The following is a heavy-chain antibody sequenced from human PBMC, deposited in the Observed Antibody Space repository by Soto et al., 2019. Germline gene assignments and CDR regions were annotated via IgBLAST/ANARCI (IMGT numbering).Heavy chain of an antibody. V-gene: IGHV4-34*01. J-gene: IGHJ3*02. Sequence: TSETLSLTCAVYGGSFSGYYWSWIRQPPGKGLEWIGEINHSGSTNYNPSLKSRVTISVDTSKNQFSLKLSSVTAAGTAVYYCARGIVVVTAWRAFDIWGQGTMVPVSS. CDR1: GGSFSGYY. CDR3: ARGIVVVTAWRAFDI. D-gene: IGHD2-21*02. CDR2: INHSGST.